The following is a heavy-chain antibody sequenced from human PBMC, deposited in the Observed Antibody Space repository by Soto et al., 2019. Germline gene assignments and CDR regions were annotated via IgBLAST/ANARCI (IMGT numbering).Heavy chain of an antibody. D-gene: IGHD5-18*01. Sequence: PGESLKISCKGSGYSYIHWIAWVRQLPGKGLEWVGIIWPGDSDTRYSPSFQGHVTISADKSINTAYLQWNSLKASDTAMYYCARAMGSGGNFDFWGRGTMVTVYS. CDR3: ARAMGSGGNFDF. CDR1: GYSYIHW. CDR2: IWPGDSDT. V-gene: IGHV5-51*01. J-gene: IGHJ4*02.